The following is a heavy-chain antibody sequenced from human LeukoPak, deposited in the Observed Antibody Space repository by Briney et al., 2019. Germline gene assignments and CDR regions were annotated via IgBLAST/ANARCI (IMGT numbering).Heavy chain of an antibody. CDR3: STAEWEYFYFDS. CDR2: ASYSGGT. J-gene: IGHJ4*02. CDR1: GGSVTGGGYY. V-gene: IGHV4-31*11. Sequence: SETLSLTCAVSGGSVTGGGYYWSWIRQHPGKDLEWISFASYSGGTYYNPSLMSRITNSVDRSQNQYPMRMRDVTAADTAVDCCSTAEWEYFYFDSWGQGALVAVSS. D-gene: IGHD1-26*01.